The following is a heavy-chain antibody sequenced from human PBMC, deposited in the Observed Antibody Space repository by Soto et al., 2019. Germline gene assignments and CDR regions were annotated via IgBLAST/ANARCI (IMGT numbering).Heavy chain of an antibody. Sequence: GGSLRLSCAASGFTFSSYAMSWVRQAPGEGLEWVSAISRSGDNTFYADSVKGRFTISRDNPQNTLYLQMNSLRAEDTAVYYCAKDFGHYDILTGYPTFGYWGQGTLVTVSS. CDR2: ISRSGDNT. J-gene: IGHJ4*02. CDR3: AKDFGHYDILTGYPTFGY. CDR1: GFTFSSYA. V-gene: IGHV3-23*01. D-gene: IGHD3-9*01.